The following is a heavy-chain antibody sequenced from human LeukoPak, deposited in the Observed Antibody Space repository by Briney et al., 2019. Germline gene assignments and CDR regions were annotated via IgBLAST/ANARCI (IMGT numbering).Heavy chain of an antibody. J-gene: IGHJ6*03. CDR1: GGSISSGSYY. V-gene: IGHV4-61*02. CDR2: IFTSGST. Sequence: ASQTLSLTCTVSGGSISSGSYYWSWIRQPAGKGLEWIGRIFTSGSTKYNPSLKSRVTISVDTSKNQFSLKLSSVTAADTAVYYCAREGKITMVRGVIRYYYMDVWGKGTTVTISS. CDR3: AREGKITMVRGVIRYYYMDV. D-gene: IGHD3-10*01.